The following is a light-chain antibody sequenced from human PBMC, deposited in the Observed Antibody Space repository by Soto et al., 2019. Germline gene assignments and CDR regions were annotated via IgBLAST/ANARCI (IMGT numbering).Light chain of an antibody. V-gene: IGKV1-9*01. J-gene: IGKJ5*01. CDR1: QGIRHY. CDR3: QQVYGHPPA. Sequence: STDWASQGIRHYLAWYQQKPGKAPSLLMYGASTLQSGVPSRFSGSGSGTEFTLTISSLQPEDVATYFCQQVYGHPPAFGPGARLEIK. CDR2: GAS.